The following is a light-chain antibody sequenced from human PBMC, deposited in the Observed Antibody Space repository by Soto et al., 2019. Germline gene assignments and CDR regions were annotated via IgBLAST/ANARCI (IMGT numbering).Light chain of an antibody. Sequence: DIVMTQSPFALSASVGDRVTITCRASQNIRGFLHWYQQKPGKAPKLLIYGTSNLESGVPARFGGSGSGTDFTLTISGLQLEDFATYYCQQGFSNYFTFGGGTKVEI. CDR1: QNIRGF. V-gene: IGKV1-39*01. J-gene: IGKJ4*01. CDR3: QQGFSNYFT. CDR2: GTS.